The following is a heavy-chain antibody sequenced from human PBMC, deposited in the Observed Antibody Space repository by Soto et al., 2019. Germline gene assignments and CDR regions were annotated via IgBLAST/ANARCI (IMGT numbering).Heavy chain of an antibody. D-gene: IGHD6-13*01. CDR3: ARYSSSWHYYYGMDV. CDR1: GFTFSSYS. V-gene: IGHV3-48*02. J-gene: IGHJ6*02. Sequence: EVQLVESGGGLVQPGGSLRLSCAASGFTFSSYSMNWVRQAPGKGLEWVSYISSSSSTIYYADSVKGRFTISRDNAKNSLYLQMNSLRDEDTAVYYCARYSSSWHYYYGMDVWGQGTTVTVSS. CDR2: ISSSSSTI.